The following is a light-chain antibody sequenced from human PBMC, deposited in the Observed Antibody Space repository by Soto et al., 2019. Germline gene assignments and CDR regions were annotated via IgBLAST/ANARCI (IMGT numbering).Light chain of an antibody. J-gene: IGKJ4*01. CDR3: RERSSWPQLT. V-gene: IGKV3-11*01. Sequence: EIALTQSPGTLSLSPGERATLSCRASQSVSNNYLAWYQQKPGQAPRLLISDASTRATGIPARFSGSGSGTEFTLTISSLEPEDFEVYYCRERSSWPQLTFGGGTKVDI. CDR1: QSVSNNY. CDR2: DAS.